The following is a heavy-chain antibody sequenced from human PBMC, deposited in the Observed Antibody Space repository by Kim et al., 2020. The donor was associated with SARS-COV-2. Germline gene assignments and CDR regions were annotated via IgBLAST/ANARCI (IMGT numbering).Heavy chain of an antibody. V-gene: IGHV3-23*01. CDR3: AKSILGHYYGVDV. CDR1: GFTFSSSA. CDR2: ISVSGGNT. J-gene: IGHJ6*02. Sequence: GGSLRLSCAASGFTFSSSAMSWVRQAPGKGLEWVSGISVSGGNTYYADSVKGRFTISRDNSKNTLFLQMNSLRGEDTALYYCAKSILGHYYGVDVWGQGTTVTVSS. D-gene: IGHD6-6*01.